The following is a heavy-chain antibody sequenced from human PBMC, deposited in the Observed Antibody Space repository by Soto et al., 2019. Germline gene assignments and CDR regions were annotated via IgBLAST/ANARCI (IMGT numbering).Heavy chain of an antibody. CDR1: GYTFTGYY. D-gene: IGHD1-1*01. CDR2: INPNSGGT. V-gene: IGHV1-2*04. CDR3: ARSKPTSLNYYYYYGMDV. Sequence: ASVKVSCKASGYTFTGYYMHWVRQAPGQGLEWMGWINPNSGGTNYAQKFQGWVTMTRDTSISTAYMELSRLRSDDTAVYYCARSKPTSLNYYYYYGMDVWGQGTTVTVSS. J-gene: IGHJ6*02.